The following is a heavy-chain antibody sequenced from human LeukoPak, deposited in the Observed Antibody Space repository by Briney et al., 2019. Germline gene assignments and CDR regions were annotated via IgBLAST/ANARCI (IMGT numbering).Heavy chain of an antibody. CDR3: ARADSGYDLGLYYYYYYMDV. J-gene: IGHJ6*03. V-gene: IGHV3-23*01. D-gene: IGHD5-12*01. CDR1: GFTFSSYA. Sequence: GGSLRLSCAASGFTFSSYAMSWVRQAPGKGLEWVSAISGSGGSTYYADSVKGRFTISRDNSKNTLYLQMNSLRAEDAAVYYCARADSGYDLGLYYYYYYMDVWGRGTTVTVSS. CDR2: ISGSGGST.